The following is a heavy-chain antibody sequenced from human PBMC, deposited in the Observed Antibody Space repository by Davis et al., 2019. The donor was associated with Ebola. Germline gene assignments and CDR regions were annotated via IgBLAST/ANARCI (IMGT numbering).Heavy chain of an antibody. V-gene: IGHV3-23*01. D-gene: IGHD6-13*01. CDR1: GFTLSSYA. J-gene: IGHJ5*01. Sequence: GESLKISCAASGFTLSSYAMNWVRQAPGKGLEWVSTISGSGGSTYYADSVKGRFTISRDNSKNTLYLQMNRLRAEDTAVYYCARGGGSSWFAYWGQGTLVTVSS. CDR2: ISGSGGST. CDR3: ARGGGSSWFAY.